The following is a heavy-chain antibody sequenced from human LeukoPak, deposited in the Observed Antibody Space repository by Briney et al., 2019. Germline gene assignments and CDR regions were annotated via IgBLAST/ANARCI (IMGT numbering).Heavy chain of an antibody. Sequence: PSQTLSLTCTVSGGSISSGSYYWSWIRQPPGKGLEWIGYIYYSGSTNYNPSLKSRVTISVDTSKNQFSLKLSSVTAADTAVYYCARSRGDNGSPRLDYWGQGTLVTVSS. CDR2: IYYSGST. J-gene: IGHJ4*02. V-gene: IGHV4-61*01. CDR3: ARSRGDNGSPRLDY. CDR1: GGSISSGSYY. D-gene: IGHD1-26*01.